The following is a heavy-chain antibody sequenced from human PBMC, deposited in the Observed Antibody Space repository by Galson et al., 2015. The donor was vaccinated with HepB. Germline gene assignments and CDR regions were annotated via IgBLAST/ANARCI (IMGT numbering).Heavy chain of an antibody. D-gene: IGHD3-10*01. CDR2: ISYDGSNK. CDR3: ARSSQMYYYGSGSPYYYYGMDV. CDR1: GFTFSSYG. Sequence: LRLSCAASGFTFSSYGMHWVRQAPGKGLEWVAVISYDGSNKYYADSVKGRFTISRDNSKNTLYLQMNSLRSEDTAVYYCARSSQMYYYGSGSPYYYYGMDVWGQGTTVTVSS. J-gene: IGHJ6*02. V-gene: IGHV3-30*03.